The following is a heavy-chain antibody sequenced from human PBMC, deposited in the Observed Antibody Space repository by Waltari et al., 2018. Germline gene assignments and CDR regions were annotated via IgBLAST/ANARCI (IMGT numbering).Heavy chain of an antibody. J-gene: IGHJ3*02. D-gene: IGHD3-16*01. Sequence: EVQLVESGGGLVQPGGSLRLSCAASGLTLRSYWMHWVRQAPGKGLVWVSRSDFDGRGTSYADSVKGRVTISRDNAKNTVYLQMNSVRAEDTAVYYCIRDFGEPGATNVFDIWGQGTMVTVSS. CDR1: GLTLRSYW. CDR2: SDFDGRGT. CDR3: IRDFGEPGATNVFDI. V-gene: IGHV3-74*01.